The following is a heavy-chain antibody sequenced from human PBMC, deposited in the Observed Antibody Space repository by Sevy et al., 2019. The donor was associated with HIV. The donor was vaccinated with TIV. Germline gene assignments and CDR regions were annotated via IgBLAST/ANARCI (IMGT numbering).Heavy chain of an antibody. CDR1: GFTFSSYS. D-gene: IGHD1-26*01. J-gene: IGHJ3*02. CDR2: ISSSSSYI. Sequence: GGSLRLSCAASGFTFSSYSMNWVRQAPGKGLEWVSSISSSSSYIYYADSVKGRFTISRDNAKNSLYLQMNSLRAEDTAVYYCARGWVGATRDAFDIWGQGTMVTVSS. CDR3: ARGWVGATRDAFDI. V-gene: IGHV3-21*01.